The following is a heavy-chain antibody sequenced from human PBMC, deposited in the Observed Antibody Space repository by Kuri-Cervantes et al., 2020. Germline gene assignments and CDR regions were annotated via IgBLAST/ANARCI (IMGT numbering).Heavy chain of an antibody. CDR3: ARDLFPTAMVTGLDY. V-gene: IGHV1-3*01. CDR2: INAGNGNT. Sequence: ASVKVSCKASGYTFTSYAMHWVRQAPGQRLEWMGWINAGNGNTKYSQKFQGRVTITRDTSASTAYMELSSLRSDDTAVYYCARDLFPTAMVTGLDYWGQGTLVTVSS. D-gene: IGHD5-18*01. J-gene: IGHJ4*02. CDR1: GYTFTSYA.